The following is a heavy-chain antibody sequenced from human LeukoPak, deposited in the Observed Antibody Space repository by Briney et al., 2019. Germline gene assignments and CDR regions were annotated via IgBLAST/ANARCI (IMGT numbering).Heavy chain of an antibody. CDR2: IYYSGST. V-gene: IGHV4-39*07. CDR3: ARDSSSWFRTDDAFDI. CDR1: GGSISSSNYY. Sequence: SETLSLTCIVSGGSISSSNYYWGWIRQPPGKGLEWIGSIYYSGSTYYNPSLKSRVTISVDTSKNQFSLKLSSVTAADTAVYYCARDSSSWFRTDDAFDIWGQGTMVTVSS. J-gene: IGHJ3*02. D-gene: IGHD6-13*01.